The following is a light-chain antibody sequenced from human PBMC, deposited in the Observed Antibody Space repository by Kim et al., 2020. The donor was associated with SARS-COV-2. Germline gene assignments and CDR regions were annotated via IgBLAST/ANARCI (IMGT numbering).Light chain of an antibody. CDR2: LGS. Sequence: DPVSISCRASQSLRHGNGYNYLDWYVQRPGQPPQVLIYLGSNRASGVPDRFSGSASGTDFTLKISRVEAEDVGVYYCMQHLHNPETFGGGTKV. CDR3: MQHLHNPET. J-gene: IGKJ4*01. V-gene: IGKV2-28*01. CDR1: QSLRHGNGYNY.